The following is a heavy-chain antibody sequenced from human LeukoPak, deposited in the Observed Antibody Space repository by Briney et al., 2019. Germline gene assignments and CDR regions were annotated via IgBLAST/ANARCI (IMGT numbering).Heavy chain of an antibody. CDR3: ARGRDGYNSFGY. CDR1: GFTFSIYA. D-gene: IGHD5-24*01. J-gene: IGHJ4*02. Sequence: GRSLTPSWAASGFTFSIYAMHWVRQAPGKGLEYGSAISSNVGSTYYTNSVKGRFTIPRDNSKNTTYLQMGRLIAEDMAVYYCARGRDGYNSFGYWGQGTLVTVSS. V-gene: IGHV3-64*01. CDR2: ISSNVGST.